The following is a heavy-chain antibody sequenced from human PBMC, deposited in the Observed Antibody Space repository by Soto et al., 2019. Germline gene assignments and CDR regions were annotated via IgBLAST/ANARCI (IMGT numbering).Heavy chain of an antibody. CDR2: IIPIFGTA. CDR1: GGTFSSYA. V-gene: IGHV1-69*01. J-gene: IGHJ4*02. D-gene: IGHD3-22*01. CDR3: ARDWQDYYDSSGYSQILGY. Sequence: QVQLVQSGAEVKKPGSSVKVSCKASGGTFSSYAISWVRQAPGQGLEWMGGIIPIFGTANYAQKFQGRVTITEDESTSTAYMELSSLRSEDTAVHYCARDWQDYYDSSGYSQILGYWGQGTLVTVSS.